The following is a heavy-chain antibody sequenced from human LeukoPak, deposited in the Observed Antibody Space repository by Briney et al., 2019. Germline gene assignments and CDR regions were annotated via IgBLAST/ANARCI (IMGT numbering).Heavy chain of an antibody. J-gene: IGHJ3*02. V-gene: IGHV4-59*12. CDR1: GFTFSSYA. CDR3: ARGGNYWDAFDI. CDR2: IYYSGST. Sequence: GSLRLSCAASGFTFSSYAMSWVRQPPGKGLEWIGYIYYSGSTNYNPSLKSRVTMSVDTSNNQFSLKVTSVTAADTAVYFCARGGNYWDAFDIWGQGTMVTVSS. D-gene: IGHD1-26*01.